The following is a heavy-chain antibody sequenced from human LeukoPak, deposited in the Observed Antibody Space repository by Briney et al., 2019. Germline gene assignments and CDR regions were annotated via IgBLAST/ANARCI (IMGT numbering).Heavy chain of an antibody. Sequence: GGSLRLSCAASGFTFSDYYLSWIRQAPGKGLEWVSVIYSGGSTYYADSVKGRFTISRDNSKNTLYLQMNSLRAEDTAVYYCARGSMTTVVMGYFDYRGQGTLVTVSS. D-gene: IGHD4-23*01. CDR3: ARGSMTTVVMGYFDY. V-gene: IGHV3-53*01. CDR2: IYSGGST. J-gene: IGHJ4*02. CDR1: GFTFSDYY.